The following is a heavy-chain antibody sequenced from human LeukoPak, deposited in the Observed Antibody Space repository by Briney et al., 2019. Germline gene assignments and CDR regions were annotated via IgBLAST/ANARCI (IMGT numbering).Heavy chain of an antibody. D-gene: IGHD3-16*01. V-gene: IGHV1-24*01. Sequence: ASVKVSCKASGYTFTGYYMHWVRQAPGKGLEWMGGFDPEDGETIYAQKFQGRVTMTEDTSTDTAYMELSSLRSEDTAVYYCATECRYDYVWGSYYYWGQGTLVTVSS. CDR3: ATECRYDYVWGSYYY. CDR1: GYTFTGYY. J-gene: IGHJ4*02. CDR2: FDPEDGET.